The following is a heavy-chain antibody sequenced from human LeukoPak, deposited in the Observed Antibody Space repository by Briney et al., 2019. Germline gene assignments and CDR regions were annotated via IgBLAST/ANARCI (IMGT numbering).Heavy chain of an antibody. CDR3: ARYYCSGDSCPFDP. D-gene: IGHD2-15*01. J-gene: IGHJ5*02. CDR2: IYTSGST. Sequence: SETLSLTCTVSGGSISSYYWSWIRQPAGKGLEWIGRIYTSGSTNYNPSLKSRVTMSVDTSKNQLSLKLSSVTAADTAVYYCARYYCSGDSCPFDPWGQGTLVTVSS. CDR1: GGSISSYY. V-gene: IGHV4-4*07.